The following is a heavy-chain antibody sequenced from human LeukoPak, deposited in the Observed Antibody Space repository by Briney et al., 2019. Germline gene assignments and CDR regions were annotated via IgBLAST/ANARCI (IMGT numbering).Heavy chain of an antibody. CDR1: GGSISSYY. CDR3: ARERTNMVRD. D-gene: IGHD3-10*01. V-gene: IGHV4-59*01. Sequence: PSETLSLTCTVSGGSISSYYWSWIRQPPGKGLEWIGYIYYSGSTNYNPSLMSRVTISVDTSKNQFSLKLSSVTAADTAVYYCARERTNMVRDWGQGTLVTVSS. CDR2: IYYSGST. J-gene: IGHJ4*02.